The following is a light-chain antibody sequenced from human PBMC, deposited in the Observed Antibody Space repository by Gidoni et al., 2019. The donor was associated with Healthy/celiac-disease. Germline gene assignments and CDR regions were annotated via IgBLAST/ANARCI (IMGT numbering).Light chain of an antibody. CDR2: AAS. J-gene: IGKJ2*01. CDR1: QTISSY. V-gene: IGKV1-39*01. CDR3: QQSYSTPA. Sequence: DIQMTQSPSSLSASVGDRVTITCRASQTISSYLNWYQQKPGKAPKLLIYAASSLQSGVPSRFSGSGSGTDFTLIISSLQPEDFATYYCQQSYSTPAFXQXTKLXIK.